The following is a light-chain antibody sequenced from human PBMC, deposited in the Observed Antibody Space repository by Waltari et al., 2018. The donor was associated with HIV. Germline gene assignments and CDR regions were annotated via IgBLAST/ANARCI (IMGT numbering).Light chain of an antibody. CDR2: ASS. CDR3: HNYGTSSHP. J-gene: IGKJ1*01. CDR1: QSIYQW. V-gene: IGKV1-5*03. Sequence: DIPLTQSPSIISASVGDRVTITCRASQSIYQWLARYRQTPGKAPKVLMFASSTLVEGVPSRFSGIQSGTEFKLTITNLQPDDFATYYCHNYGTSSHPFGQGTKV.